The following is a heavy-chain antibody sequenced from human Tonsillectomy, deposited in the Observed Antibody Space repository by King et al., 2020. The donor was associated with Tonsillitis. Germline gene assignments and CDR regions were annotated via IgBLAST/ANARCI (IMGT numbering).Heavy chain of an antibody. D-gene: IGHD3-22*01. Sequence: VQLQESGPGLVKPSQTLSLTCAISGDTVSSNSAAWNWIRQSPSRGLEWLGRTYYRSKWYNDYAVSVRSRITVNADTSRNQFSLHLNSVTPEDTAVYYCARDHTMIVSQLLDCWGQGTLVTVSS. CDR3: ARDHTMIVSQLLDC. CDR1: GDTVSSNSAA. J-gene: IGHJ4*02. V-gene: IGHV6-1*01. CDR2: TYYRSKWYN.